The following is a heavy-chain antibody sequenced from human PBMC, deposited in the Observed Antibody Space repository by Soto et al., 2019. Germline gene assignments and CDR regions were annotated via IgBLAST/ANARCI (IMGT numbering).Heavy chain of an antibody. V-gene: IGHV3-64*01. Sequence: GGSLRLSCAASGFTFSSYAMHWVRQAPGKGLEYVSAISSNGGSTYYANSVKGRFTISRDNSKNTLYLQMGSLRAEDMAVYYCARERVRGSYFDYWGQGTPVTVSS. D-gene: IGHD1-26*01. CDR1: GFTFSSYA. CDR2: ISSNGGST. J-gene: IGHJ4*02. CDR3: ARERVRGSYFDY.